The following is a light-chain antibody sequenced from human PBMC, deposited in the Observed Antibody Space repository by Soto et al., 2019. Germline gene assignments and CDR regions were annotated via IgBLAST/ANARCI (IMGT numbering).Light chain of an antibody. Sequence: EIILTQSPGTLALSPGDGATLSCRASQTVNRTYLAWYHQRPGQPPRLLIYGVSNRASGVPDRFSGDGSGTEFTLTIGRLDPDDFGVYYCQQYIDSPRTFGQGTRVEVK. J-gene: IGKJ1*01. CDR3: QQYIDSPRT. CDR1: QTVNRTY. V-gene: IGKV3-20*01. CDR2: GVS.